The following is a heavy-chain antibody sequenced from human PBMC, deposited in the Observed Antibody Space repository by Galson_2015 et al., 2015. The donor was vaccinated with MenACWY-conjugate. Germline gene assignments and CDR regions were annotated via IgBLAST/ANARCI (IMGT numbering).Heavy chain of an antibody. CDR3: AARLLHSGGMDV. V-gene: IGHV3-74*01. Sequence: SLRLSCAASGFTFSSYWMHWLRQAPGKGLVWVSRINSDGSSTSYADSVKGRFTISRDNAKNTLYLQMNSLRAEDTAVYYCAARLLHSGGMDVWGQGTTVTVSS. J-gene: IGHJ6*02. D-gene: IGHD3-10*01. CDR2: INSDGSST. CDR1: GFTFSSYW.